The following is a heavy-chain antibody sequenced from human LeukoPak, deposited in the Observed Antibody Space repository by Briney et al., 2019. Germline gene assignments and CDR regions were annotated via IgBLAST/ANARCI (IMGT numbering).Heavy chain of an antibody. V-gene: IGHV4-34*01. CDR1: GDSISSYY. CDR2: INHSGST. CDR3: ARDRYCSGGSCTHDAFDI. D-gene: IGHD2-15*01. Sequence: SETLSLTCTVSGDSISSYYWSWSRQPPGKGLEWIGEINHSGSTNYNPSLKSRVTISVDTSKNQFSLKLSSVTAADTAVYYCARDRYCSGGSCTHDAFDIWGQGTMVTVSS. J-gene: IGHJ3*02.